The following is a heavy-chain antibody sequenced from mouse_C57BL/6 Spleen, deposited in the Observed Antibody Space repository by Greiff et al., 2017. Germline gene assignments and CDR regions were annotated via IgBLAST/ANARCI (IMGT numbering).Heavy chain of an antibody. CDR1: GFTFSSYA. J-gene: IGHJ4*01. CDR2: ISDGGSYT. V-gene: IGHV5-4*03. D-gene: IGHD2-2*01. Sequence: EVKLVESGGGLVKPGGSLKLSCAASGFTFSSYAMSWVRQTPEKRLEWVATISDGGSYTYYPDNVKGRFTISRDNAKNNLYLQMSHLKSEDTAMYYCARVSTMVTEDAMDYWGQGTSVTVSS. CDR3: ARVSTMVTEDAMDY.